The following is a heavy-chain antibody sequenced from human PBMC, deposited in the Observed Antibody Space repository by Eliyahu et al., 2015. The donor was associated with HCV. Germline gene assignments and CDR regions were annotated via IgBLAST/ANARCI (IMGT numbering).Heavy chain of an antibody. CDR1: GFTFSXYG. CDR2: ISYDGSNK. J-gene: IGHJ4*02. V-gene: IGHV3-30*18. D-gene: IGHD3-22*01. CDR3: AKDWGTHDSSGYYSY. Sequence: QVQLVESGGGVVQPGRSLXLSCAASGFTFSXYGMHWVRQAPGKGLEWVAVISYDGSNKYYADSVKGRFTISRDNSKNTLYLQMNSLRAEDTAVYYCAKDWGTHDSSGYYSYWGQGTLVTVSS.